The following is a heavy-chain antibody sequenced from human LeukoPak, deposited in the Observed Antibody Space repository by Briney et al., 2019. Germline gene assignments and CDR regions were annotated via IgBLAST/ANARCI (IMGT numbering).Heavy chain of an antibody. CDR1: GGSISSYY. D-gene: IGHD5-12*01. J-gene: IGHJ3*02. CDR3: ARRIVATMLSDAFDI. CDR2: IYYSGST. Sequence: SETLSLTCTVSGGSISSYYWSWIRQPPGKGLEWIGYIYYSGSTNYYPSLKSRVTISVDTSKNQFSLKLSSVTAADTAVYYCARRIVATMLSDAFDIWGQGTMVTVSS. V-gene: IGHV4-59*01.